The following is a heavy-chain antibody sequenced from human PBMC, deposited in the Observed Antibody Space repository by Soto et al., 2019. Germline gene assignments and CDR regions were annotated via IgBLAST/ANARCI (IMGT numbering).Heavy chain of an antibody. J-gene: IGHJ6*02. Sequence: GESLKISCKASGYTFTNYRIGWVRQMPGKGLEWMGLIYPADSDTTYSPSFQGQVSISXXXXXXSXLXQXXXLKAXDTAIDYSESHRPSGRCSGMDVWGQGHTVAV. CDR1: GYTFTNYR. CDR3: ESHRPSGRCSGMDV. CDR2: IYPADSDT. D-gene: IGHD2-8*01. V-gene: IGHV5-51*01.